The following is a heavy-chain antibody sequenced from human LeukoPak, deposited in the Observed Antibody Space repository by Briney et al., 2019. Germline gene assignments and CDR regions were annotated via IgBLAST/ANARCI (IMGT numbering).Heavy chain of an antibody. CDR2: IGSDGNKK. Sequence: GRSLRLSCAASGFTFSSYAMHWVRQAPGKGLEWVALIGSDGNKKYYADSVKGRFSISRDNSNSTLYLQMNSLGVEDTAVYYCARGRYSSSWKVYWGQGTLVTVSS. D-gene: IGHD6-13*01. CDR1: GFTFSSYA. CDR3: ARGRYSSSWKVY. V-gene: IGHV3-33*01. J-gene: IGHJ4*02.